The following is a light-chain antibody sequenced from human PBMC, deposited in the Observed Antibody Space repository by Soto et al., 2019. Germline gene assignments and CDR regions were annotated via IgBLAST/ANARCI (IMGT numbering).Light chain of an antibody. Sequence: DIEMTQSPSTLPASVGDRVTITCRASQNINTLLAWYQQKPGKAPKLLIYQASSLESGVPSRFGGSGSGTEFTLTISSLQPDDLATYYSQQYNDYSALTVGRGTNVDIK. CDR3: QQYNDYSALT. CDR2: QAS. V-gene: IGKV1-5*03. J-gene: IGKJ4*01. CDR1: QNINTL.